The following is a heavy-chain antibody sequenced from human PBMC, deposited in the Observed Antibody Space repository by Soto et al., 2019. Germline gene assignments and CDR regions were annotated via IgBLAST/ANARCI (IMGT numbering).Heavy chain of an antibody. D-gene: IGHD3-3*01. CDR1: GYTFTGYY. Sequence: GASVKVSCKASGYTFTGYYMHWVRQAPGQGLEWMGWINPNSGGTNYAQKFQGRVTMTRDTSISTAYMELSRLRSDDTAVYYCASQNPGYYDFWSGYPHDDYYYGMDVWGQGTTVTVSS. CDR2: INPNSGGT. J-gene: IGHJ6*02. V-gene: IGHV1-2*02. CDR3: ASQNPGYYDFWSGYPHDDYYYGMDV.